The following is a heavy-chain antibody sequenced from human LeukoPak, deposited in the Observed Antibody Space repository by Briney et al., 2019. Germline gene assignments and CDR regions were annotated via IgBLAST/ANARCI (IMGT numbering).Heavy chain of an antibody. CDR2: IIPIFGTA. J-gene: IGHJ5*02. Sequence: ASVKVSCKASGGTFSSYAISWVRQAPGQGLEWMGGIIPIFGTANYAQKFQGRVTITTDESTSTAYMELSSLRSEDTAVYYCARVSSYYGSGSYYAGWFDPWGQGTLVTVSS. CDR1: GGTFSSYA. CDR3: ARVSSYYGSGSYYAGWFDP. V-gene: IGHV1-69*05. D-gene: IGHD3-10*01.